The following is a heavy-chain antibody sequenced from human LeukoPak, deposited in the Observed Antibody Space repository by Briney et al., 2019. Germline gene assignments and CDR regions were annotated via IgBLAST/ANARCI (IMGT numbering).Heavy chain of an antibody. CDR1: GGSFSGYY. J-gene: IGHJ5*02. V-gene: IGHV4-34*01. D-gene: IGHD3-3*01. CDR3: ARGPPPAVFWSVYYRAQISYWFAP. Sequence: SETLSLTCAVYGGSFSGYYWSWIRQPPGKGLEWIGEINHSGSTNYNPSLKSRVTISVDTSKNQFSLKLSSVTAADTAVYYCARGPPPAVFWSVYYRAQISYWFAPGGREPLVTVPS. CDR2: INHSGST.